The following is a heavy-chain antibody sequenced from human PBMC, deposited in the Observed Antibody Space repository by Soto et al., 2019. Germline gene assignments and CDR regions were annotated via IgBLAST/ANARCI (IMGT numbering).Heavy chain of an antibody. Sequence: QITLKESGPTLVKPTQTLTLTCTFSGFSLSTSGVGVGWIRQPPGKALEWLALIYWNDDKRYSTSLKSRLTISKDTSKSQVVLTMTNMDPVDTATYYCARSAIAVAGTFYYYYGMDVWGQGTTVTVSS. CDR2: IYWNDDK. J-gene: IGHJ6*02. CDR1: GFSLSTSGVG. D-gene: IGHD6-19*01. CDR3: ARSAIAVAGTFYYYYGMDV. V-gene: IGHV2-5*01.